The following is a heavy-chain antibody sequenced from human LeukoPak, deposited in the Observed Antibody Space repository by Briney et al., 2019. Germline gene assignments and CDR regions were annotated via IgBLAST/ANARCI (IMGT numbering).Heavy chain of an antibody. CDR3: ARYGAAGYYFDY. V-gene: IGHV4-59*01. CDR2: IYYTGNT. Sequence: ASETLSLTCIVSGGSINNYFWSWIRQSPGKGLEYIGFIYYTGNTNYDSALKGRVAISVDTSKNQFSLNLNSVTAADTVVYYCARYGAAGYYFDYWGQGILVTVSS. CDR1: GGSINNYF. D-gene: IGHD1-1*01. J-gene: IGHJ4*02.